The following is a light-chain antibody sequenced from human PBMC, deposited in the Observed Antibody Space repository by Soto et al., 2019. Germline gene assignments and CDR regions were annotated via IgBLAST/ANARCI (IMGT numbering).Light chain of an antibody. V-gene: IGKV3-20*01. J-gene: IGKJ1*01. CDR1: QSVSSSN. CDR2: GAS. Sequence: EIVLTQSPGTLSLSPGERATLSCRASQSVSSSNLAWYQQKPGQAPRLLIYGASSRATGIPVRFSGSGSGTDFTLTISRLESEDFAVYYCQQYGSTLRTFGQGTKVEIK. CDR3: QQYGSTLRT.